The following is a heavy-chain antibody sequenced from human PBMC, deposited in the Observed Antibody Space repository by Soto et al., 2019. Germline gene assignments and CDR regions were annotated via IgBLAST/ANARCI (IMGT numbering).Heavy chain of an antibody. CDR2: MNPNSGNT. Sequence: QVQLVQSGAEVKKPGASVKVSCKASGYTFTSYDINWVRQATGQGLEWMGWMNPNSGNTGYAQKFQGRVTMTRNTSISTDYMELSSLRSEDTAVYYCARGPYCSGGSCYHYYYYMDVWGKGTTVTVSS. CDR1: GYTFTSYD. V-gene: IGHV1-8*01. D-gene: IGHD2-15*01. CDR3: ARGPYCSGGSCYHYYYYMDV. J-gene: IGHJ6*03.